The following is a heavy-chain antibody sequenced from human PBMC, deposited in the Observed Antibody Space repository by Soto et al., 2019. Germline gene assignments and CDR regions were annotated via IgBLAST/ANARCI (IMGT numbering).Heavy chain of an antibody. V-gene: IGHV2-5*02. J-gene: IGHJ4*02. CDR1: GFSLSTSGVG. Sequence: QITLKESGPTLVKPTQTLTLTCSFSGFSLSTSGVGVGWIRQPPGKALEWLALIYWDDDNRYSPSLKSRLTIPKDTPQNPVVTKMTNIDTVDPATYYCAYDDLAQQGFPCWGQGTLVTDSS. CDR3: AYDDLAQQGFPC. D-gene: IGHD1-1*01. CDR2: IYWDDDN.